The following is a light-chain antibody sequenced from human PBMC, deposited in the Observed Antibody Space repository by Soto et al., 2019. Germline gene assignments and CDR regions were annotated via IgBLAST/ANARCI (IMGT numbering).Light chain of an antibody. CDR1: QSISSW. CDR3: QQYNSSPT. CDR2: KAS. Sequence: DIQMTQSPSTLSASVGDRVTITCRASQSISSWLAWYQQKPGKAPKLLIYKASSLESGVPSRFSGSGSATEFTLTISSLQPDDFATYSCQQYNSSPTFGQGTKVELK. J-gene: IGKJ1*01. V-gene: IGKV1-5*03.